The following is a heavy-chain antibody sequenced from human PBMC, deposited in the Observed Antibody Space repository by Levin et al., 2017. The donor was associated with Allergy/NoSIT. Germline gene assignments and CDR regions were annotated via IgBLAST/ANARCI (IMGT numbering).Heavy chain of an antibody. Sequence: GESLKISCKASGYTFTGYYMHWVRQAPGQGLEWMGWINPNSGGTNYAQKFQGRVTMTRDTSISTAYMELSRLRSDDTAVYYCARDDYGDYGLDYWGQGTLVTVSS. CDR1: GYTFTGYY. CDR3: ARDDYGDYGLDY. J-gene: IGHJ4*02. V-gene: IGHV1-2*02. CDR2: INPNSGGT. D-gene: IGHD4-17*01.